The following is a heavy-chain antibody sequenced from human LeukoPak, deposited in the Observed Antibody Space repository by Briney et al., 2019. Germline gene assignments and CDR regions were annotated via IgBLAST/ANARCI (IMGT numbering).Heavy chain of an antibody. CDR3: AKDRSGGNSVIFSEYFQH. J-gene: IGHJ1*01. CDR1: GFTFSSYA. V-gene: IGHV3-23*01. CDR2: ISGSGGST. D-gene: IGHD4-23*01. Sequence: GGSLRLSCAASGFTFSSYAMSWVRQAPGKGLEWVSSISGSGGSTYYADSVKGRFSISRDNSKNTLYLQMNSLRAEATAVYYCAKDRSGGNSVIFSEYFQHWGQGTLVTVSS.